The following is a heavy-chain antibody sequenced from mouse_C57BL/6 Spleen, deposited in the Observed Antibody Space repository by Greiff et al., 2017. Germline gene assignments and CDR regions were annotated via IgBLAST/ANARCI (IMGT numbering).Heavy chain of an antibody. V-gene: IGHV1-64*01. CDR3: ARSWDVGGYYFDY. CDR1: GYTFTSYW. J-gene: IGHJ2*01. Sequence: VQLQQPGAELVKPGASVKLSCKASGYTFTSYWMHWVKQRPGPGLEWIGMIHPNSGSTNYNEKFKSKATLTVDKSSSTAYMQLSSLTSEDSAVYYCARSWDVGGYYFDYWGHGTTLTVSS. D-gene: IGHD4-1*01. CDR2: IHPNSGST.